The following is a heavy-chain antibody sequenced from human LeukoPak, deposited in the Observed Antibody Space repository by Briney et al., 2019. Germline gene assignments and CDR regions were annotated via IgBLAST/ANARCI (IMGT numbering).Heavy chain of an antibody. CDR2: ISTSSSYM. D-gene: IGHD5-12*01. V-gene: IGHV3-21*01. CDR3: ARVGVYGGSGSNYYYYYGLDV. J-gene: IGHJ6*02. Sequence: GGSLRLSCAASGFTFSSYSMNWVRQAPGKGLEWVSCISTSSSYMYYADSVKGRFTISRDNAKNSLYLQMNSLRAEDTAVYYCARVGVYGGSGSNYYYYYGLDVWGQGTTVTVSS. CDR1: GFTFSSYS.